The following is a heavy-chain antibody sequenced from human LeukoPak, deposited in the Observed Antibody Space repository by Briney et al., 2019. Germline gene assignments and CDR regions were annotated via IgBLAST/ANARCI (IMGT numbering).Heavy chain of an antibody. CDR1: GYTFTSYD. D-gene: IGHD2-21*02. CDR3: ARDSGDYVSSTYYFDY. Sequence: ASVKVSCKASGYTFTSYDINWVRQATGQGLEWMGWMNPNSGNTGYAQKFQGRVTITRNTSISTAYMELSSLRSEDTAVYYCARDSGDYVSSTYYFDYWGQGTLVTVSS. J-gene: IGHJ4*02. CDR2: MNPNSGNT. V-gene: IGHV1-8*03.